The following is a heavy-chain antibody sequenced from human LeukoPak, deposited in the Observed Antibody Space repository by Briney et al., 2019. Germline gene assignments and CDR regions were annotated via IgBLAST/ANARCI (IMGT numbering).Heavy chain of an antibody. Sequence: KSGGSLRLSCAASGXTFSNAWMSWVRQAPGKGLEWVGRIKSKTDGGTTDYAAPVKGRFTISRDDSKNTLYLQMNSLKTEDTAVYYRTTVYCTNGVCRSYYFDYWGQGTLVTVSS. V-gene: IGHV3-15*01. CDR1: GXTFSNAW. CDR2: IKSKTDGGTT. J-gene: IGHJ4*02. CDR3: TTVYCTNGVCRSYYFDY. D-gene: IGHD2-8*01.